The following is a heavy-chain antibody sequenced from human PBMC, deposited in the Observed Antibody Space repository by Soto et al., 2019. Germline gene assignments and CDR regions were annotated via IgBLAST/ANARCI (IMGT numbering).Heavy chain of an antibody. Sequence: SVKVSCKVSGGTFSSYAISWVRQAPGQGLEWMGGIIPIFGTANYAQKFQGRVTITADESTSTAYMELSSLRSEDTAVYYCARSTTNYYYYGMDVWGQGTTVTVSS. CDR2: IIPIFGTA. CDR3: ARSTTNYYYYGMDV. D-gene: IGHD4-4*01. J-gene: IGHJ6*02. CDR1: GGTFSSYA. V-gene: IGHV1-69*13.